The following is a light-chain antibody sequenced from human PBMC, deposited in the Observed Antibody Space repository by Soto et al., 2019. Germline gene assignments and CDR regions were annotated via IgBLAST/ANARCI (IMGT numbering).Light chain of an antibody. J-gene: IGKJ3*01. CDR2: GAS. CDR1: QGIANF. Sequence: IQLTQSPSSLSASVGVRVTISCRASQGIANFLAWYQQKPGKAPKLLTYGASTLQSGVPSRFSGSGSGTDFTLTISSLQPEDFATYYCQQLNSFPIPFGPGTKVDIK. CDR3: QQLNSFPIP. V-gene: IGKV1-9*01.